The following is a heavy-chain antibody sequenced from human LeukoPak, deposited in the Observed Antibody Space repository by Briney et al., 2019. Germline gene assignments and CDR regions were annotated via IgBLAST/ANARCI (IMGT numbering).Heavy chain of an antibody. CDR3: ARDRRALDAFDI. J-gene: IGHJ3*02. V-gene: IGHV3-15*01. Sequence: PGGSLRLSCAASGLTLSYAWMSWVCQAPGKGLEWVGRIKSKSDGETTDYASPVKGRLTISRDDSKNTLYLQMNSLKSDETAVYYCARDRRALDAFDIWGQGTMVTVSS. D-gene: IGHD3-3*02. CDR1: GLTLSYAW. CDR2: IKSKSDGETT.